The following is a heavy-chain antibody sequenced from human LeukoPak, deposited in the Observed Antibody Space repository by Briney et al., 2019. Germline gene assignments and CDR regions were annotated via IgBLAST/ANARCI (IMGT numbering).Heavy chain of an antibody. CDR3: VRVLEGSGSGAFDI. D-gene: IGHD3-10*01. CDR1: GFTFSRYS. CDR2: ISDTSRAI. J-gene: IGHJ3*02. V-gene: IGHV3-48*04. Sequence: PGGSLRLSRATSGFTFSRYSMNWVRQAPGKGLEWLSYISDTSRAIYYADSMKGRITTSRDNAKNSLYLQMKSLRAEDTAIYYCVRVLEGSGSGAFDIWGQGTMVTVSS.